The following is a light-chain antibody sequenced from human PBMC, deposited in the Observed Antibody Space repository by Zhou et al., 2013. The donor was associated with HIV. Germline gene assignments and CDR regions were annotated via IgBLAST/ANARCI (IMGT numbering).Light chain of an antibody. CDR1: QSISNW. V-gene: IGKV1-5*03. Sequence: DIQMTQSPSTLSASVGDRVTITCRASQSISNWLAWYQQKPGKAPKVLIYKATSLESGVPSRFSGSGSGTEFTLTITSLQPDDFATYYCQYYGDSSGTFGRGTRVEMK. J-gene: IGKJ4*02. CDR2: KAT. CDR3: QYYGDSSGT.